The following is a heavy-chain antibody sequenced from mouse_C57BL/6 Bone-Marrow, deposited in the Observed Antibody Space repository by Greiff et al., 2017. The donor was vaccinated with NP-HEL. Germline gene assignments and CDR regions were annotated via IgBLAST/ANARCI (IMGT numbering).Heavy chain of an antibody. J-gene: IGHJ1*03. CDR1: GFTFSDYY. V-gene: IGHV5-12*01. D-gene: IGHD1-2*01. Sequence: EVKLVESGGGLVQPGGSLKLSCAASGFTFSDYYMYWVRQTPEKRLEWVAYISNGGGSTYYPDTVKGRFPISRDNAKNTLYLQMSRMKSEDTTMYYCARIPRMTTDWYFDVWGTGTTVTVSS. CDR3: ARIPRMTTDWYFDV. CDR2: ISNGGGST.